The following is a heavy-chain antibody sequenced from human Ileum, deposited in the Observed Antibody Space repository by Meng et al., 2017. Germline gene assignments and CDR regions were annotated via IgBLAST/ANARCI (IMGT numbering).Heavy chain of an antibody. CDR1: GGSVSSDGFQ. CDR3: ARDHWGSLDY. V-gene: IGHV4-61*08. D-gene: IGHD7-27*01. Sequence: VQLKESGPGLVRPAETLSLICTVSGGSVSSDGFQWGWVRQPPGKGLEWIGYASTNYNPSLKSRVTISLDTSKNQFSLELSSATAADTAVYYCARDHWGSLDYWGQGILVTVSS. CDR2: AST. J-gene: IGHJ4*02.